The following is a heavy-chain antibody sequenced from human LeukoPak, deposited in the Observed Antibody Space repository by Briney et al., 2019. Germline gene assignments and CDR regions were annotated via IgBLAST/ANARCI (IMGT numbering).Heavy chain of an antibody. J-gene: IGHJ4*02. D-gene: IGHD2-15*01. Sequence: TGGSLRLSCAASGFTFSSYGMHRVRQAPVKGLEWVAVIWYDGSNKYYTDSVKGRFTISRDNSKNTLYLQMNSLRAEDTAVYYCARGQYSPDYWGQGTLVTVSS. CDR1: GFTFSSYG. V-gene: IGHV3-33*01. CDR3: ARGQYSPDY. CDR2: IWYDGSNK.